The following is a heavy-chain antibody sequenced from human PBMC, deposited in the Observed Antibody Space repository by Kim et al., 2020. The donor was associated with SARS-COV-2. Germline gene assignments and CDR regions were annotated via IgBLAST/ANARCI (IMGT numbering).Heavy chain of an antibody. CDR2: INHSGST. J-gene: IGHJ6*03. V-gene: IGHV4-34*01. Sequence: SETLSLTCAVYGGSFSGYYWSWIRQPPGKGLEWIGEINHSGSTNYNPSLKSRVTISVDTSKNQFSLKLSSVTAADTAVYYCARGRGYCSSTSCYSPYYYMDVWGKGTTVTVSS. CDR3: ARGRGYCSSTSCYSPYYYMDV. D-gene: IGHD2-2*01. CDR1: GGSFSGYY.